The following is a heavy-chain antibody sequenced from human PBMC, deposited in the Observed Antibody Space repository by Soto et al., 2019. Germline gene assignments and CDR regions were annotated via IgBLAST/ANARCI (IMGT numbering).Heavy chain of an antibody. CDR3: ASGTYVWGSYPXWYFDL. CDR1: GGSISSSSYY. D-gene: IGHD3-16*02. J-gene: IGHJ2*01. Sequence: PSETLSLTCTVSGGSISSSSYYWGWIRQPPGKGLEWIGSIYYSGSTYYNPSLKSRVTISVDTSKNQFSLKLSSVTAADTAVYYCASGTYVWGSYPXWYFDLWGRGTLVTVS. CDR2: IYYSGST. V-gene: IGHV4-39*01.